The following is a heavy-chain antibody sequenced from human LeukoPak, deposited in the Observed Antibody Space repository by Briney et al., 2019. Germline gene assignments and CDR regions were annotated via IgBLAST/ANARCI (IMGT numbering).Heavy chain of an antibody. CDR3: ARLADCSSTSCYDH. J-gene: IGHJ4*02. Sequence: PSGTLSLTCTVSGGSISSSIYYWGWIRQPPGKGLEWIGSIYYSGSTYYNPSLKSRVIISVDTSQNQFSLKLKSVTAADMAVYYCARLADCSSTSCYDHWGQGTLVTVSS. V-gene: IGHV4-39*01. D-gene: IGHD2-2*01. CDR2: IYYSGST. CDR1: GGSISSSIYY.